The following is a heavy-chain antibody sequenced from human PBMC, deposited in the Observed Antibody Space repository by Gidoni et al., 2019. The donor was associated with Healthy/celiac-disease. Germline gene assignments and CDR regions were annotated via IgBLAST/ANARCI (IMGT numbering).Heavy chain of an antibody. CDR3: AKVYCSGGSCYEYYFDY. J-gene: IGHJ4*02. CDR1: GFHFSSYA. D-gene: IGHD2-15*01. CDR2: ISGSGGST. Sequence: EVQLLESGGGLVKPGGSLRLSCAASGFHFSSYAMSWVRQAPGKGLEWVSAISGSGGSTYYADSVKGRFTISRDNSKNTLYLQMNSLRAEDTAVYYCAKVYCSGGSCYEYYFDYWGQGTLVTVSS. V-gene: IGHV3-23*01.